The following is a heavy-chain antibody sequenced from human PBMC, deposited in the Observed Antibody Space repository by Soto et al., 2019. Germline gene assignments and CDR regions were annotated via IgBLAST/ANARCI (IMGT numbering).Heavy chain of an antibody. V-gene: IGHV4-4*02. CDR2: MYHSGST. J-gene: IGHJ5*02. CDR3: ARARDYIWGSYRYPWFDP. D-gene: IGHD3-16*02. CDR1: SGSISSSNW. Sequence: QVQLQESGPGLVKPSGTLSLTCAVSSGSISSSNWWSWVRQPPGKGLEWIGEMYHSGSTNYNPSHKSQVTLSVDKSKNQFSLKLSSVTAADTAVYYCARARDYIWGSYRYPWFDPWGQGTLVTVSS.